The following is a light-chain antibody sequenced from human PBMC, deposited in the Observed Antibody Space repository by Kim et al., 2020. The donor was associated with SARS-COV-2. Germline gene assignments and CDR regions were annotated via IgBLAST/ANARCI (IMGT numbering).Light chain of an antibody. V-gene: IGKV3-20*01. J-gene: IGKJ3*01. CDR1: QSVSSSY. CDR2: GAS. Sequence: SPGERATLSCRARQSVSSSYLAWYQQKPGQAPRLLFYGASSRATGIPDRFSGSGSGTDFTLTISRLEPEDFAVYYCQQYGSSPFTFGPGTKVDIK. CDR3: QQYGSSPFT.